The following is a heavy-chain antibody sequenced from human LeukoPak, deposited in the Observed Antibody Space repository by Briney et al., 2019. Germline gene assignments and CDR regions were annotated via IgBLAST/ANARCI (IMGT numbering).Heavy chain of an antibody. CDR2: ISGSGGST. CDR3: ARGGATTPYGY. V-gene: IGHV3-23*01. Sequence: GGSLRLSCAASGFTFSSYAMSWVRQAPGEGLEWVSAISGSGGSTYYADSVKGRFTISRDNSKNTLYLQMNSLRAEDTAVYYCARGGATTPYGYWGQGTLVTVSS. CDR1: GFTFSSYA. J-gene: IGHJ4*02. D-gene: IGHD1-26*01.